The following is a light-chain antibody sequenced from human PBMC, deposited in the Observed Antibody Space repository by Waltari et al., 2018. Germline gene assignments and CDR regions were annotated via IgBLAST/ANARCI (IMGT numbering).Light chain of an antibody. Sequence: CTLSSGHITNVIAWHQQQPGKGPRYLMKVNSDGSHRKGDDIPDRFSGSGSGPERYLTISSLQSEDEADYYGETGGHGTWVFGGGTKLTVL. J-gene: IGLJ3*02. CDR2: VNSDGSH. CDR1: SGHITNV. CDR3: ETGGHGTWV. V-gene: IGLV4-69*01.